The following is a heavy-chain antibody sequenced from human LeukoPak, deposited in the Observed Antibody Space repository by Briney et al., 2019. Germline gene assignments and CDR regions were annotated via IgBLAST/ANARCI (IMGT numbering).Heavy chain of an antibody. D-gene: IGHD6-13*01. J-gene: IGHJ3*02. CDR2: ISSSGSTI. Sequence: PGGSLRLSCAASGFTFSDYYMSWIRQAPGKGLEWVSYISSSGSTIYYADSVKGRFTISRDNAKNSLYLQMNSLRAEDTALYYCARDRGKQQLDDAFDMWGQGTMVTVSS. CDR3: ARDRGKQQLDDAFDM. CDR1: GFTFSDYY. V-gene: IGHV3-11*04.